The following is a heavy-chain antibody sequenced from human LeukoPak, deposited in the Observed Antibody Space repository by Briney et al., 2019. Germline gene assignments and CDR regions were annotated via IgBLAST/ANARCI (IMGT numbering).Heavy chain of an antibody. D-gene: IGHD1-26*01. CDR2: VSASVGTT. CDR1: GLTFSAYA. Sequence: GGSLRLSCAASGLTFSAYAMSWVRPAPGMGLEWVSAVSASVGTTSSADSAKGRFTIYRDNSKNTLYLQMTRLRAQNTAVYNCAARTMGSFYDYWGQGTLVTVSS. J-gene: IGHJ4*02. CDR3: AARTMGSFYDY. V-gene: IGHV3-23*01.